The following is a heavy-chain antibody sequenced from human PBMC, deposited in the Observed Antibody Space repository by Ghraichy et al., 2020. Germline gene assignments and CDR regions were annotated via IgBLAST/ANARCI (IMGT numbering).Heavy chain of an antibody. J-gene: IGHJ4*02. V-gene: IGHV4-39*02. Sequence: SETLSLTCTVSGGSISSSSYYWGWIRQSPGKGLEWIGNIYYSGSTDYNPSLKSRVTISVDKSKSQLSLKLSSVTAADTAVYYCARDSSSGYFDYWGRGTLVTVSS. D-gene: IGHD6-6*01. CDR3: ARDSSSGYFDY. CDR1: GGSISSSSYY. CDR2: IYYSGST.